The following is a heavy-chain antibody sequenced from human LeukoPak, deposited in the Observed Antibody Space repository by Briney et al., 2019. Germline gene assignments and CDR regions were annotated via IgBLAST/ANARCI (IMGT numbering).Heavy chain of an antibody. D-gene: IGHD6-13*01. Sequence: GGSLRLSCAASGFTFGTFVMSWVRQPPGKGLEWISIINGGGGTKYYADSVRGRFTIPRDNSQNTLYLQMSSLRAEDTAVYYCARHAAAGGNFDYWGQGTLVTVSS. CDR3: ARHAAAGGNFDY. CDR2: INGGGGTK. V-gene: IGHV3-23*01. CDR1: GFTFGTFV. J-gene: IGHJ4*02.